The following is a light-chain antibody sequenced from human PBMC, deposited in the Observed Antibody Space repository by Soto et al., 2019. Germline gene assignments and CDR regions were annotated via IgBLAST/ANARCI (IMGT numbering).Light chain of an antibody. J-gene: IGKJ2*01. V-gene: IGKV3-11*01. CDR3: QHRGKWPRT. Sequence: EIVLTQSPATLSLSPGERITLSCRTRTTVGSYLAWYQQKPGQAPRLLIYGASNRATGIPARFSGSGSGTDFSLTISILESEDFAVYYCQHRGKWPRTFGQGTKLEIK. CDR1: TTVGSY. CDR2: GAS.